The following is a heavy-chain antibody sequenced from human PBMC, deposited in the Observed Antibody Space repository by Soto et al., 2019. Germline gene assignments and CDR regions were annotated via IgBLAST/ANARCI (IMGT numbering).Heavy chain of an antibody. J-gene: IGHJ5*02. CDR2: IYYSGST. CDR3: AGHDSWLRYHLFAP. CDR1: GGSISSYY. D-gene: IGHD6-19*01. Sequence: PSETLSLTFTVSGGSISSYYWSWIRQPPGKGLEWIGYIYYSGSTNYNPSLKSRVTISVDTSKNQFSLKLSSVTAADTAVYYCAGHDSWLRYHLFAPWGQGTLVTVSS. V-gene: IGHV4-59*01.